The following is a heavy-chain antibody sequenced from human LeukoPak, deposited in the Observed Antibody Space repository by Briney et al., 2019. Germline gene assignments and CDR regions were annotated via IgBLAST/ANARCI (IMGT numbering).Heavy chain of an antibody. Sequence: GRSLRLSCAASGFTFISYAMHRVRQAPGKGLEWVAVISYDGSNKYYADSVKGRFTISRDNSKNTLYLQMNSLRAEDTAVYYCAREGPLRYFDCPDYWGQGTLVTVSS. CDR2: ISYDGSNK. V-gene: IGHV3-30-3*01. CDR1: GFTFISYA. J-gene: IGHJ4*02. CDR3: AREGPLRYFDCPDY. D-gene: IGHD3-9*01.